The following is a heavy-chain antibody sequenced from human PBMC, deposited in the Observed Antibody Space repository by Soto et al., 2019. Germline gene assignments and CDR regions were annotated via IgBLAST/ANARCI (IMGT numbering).Heavy chain of an antibody. J-gene: IGHJ6*02. V-gene: IGHV1-69*13. CDR3: ATRKDYDFWSGSPYYYYGMDV. Sequence: GASVKVSCKASGGTFSSYAISWVRQAPGQGLEWMGGIIPIFGTANYAQKFQGRVTITADESTSTAYMELSSLRSEDTAVYYCATRKDYDFWSGSPYYYYGMDVWGQGTTVTV. CDR1: GGTFSSYA. CDR2: IIPIFGTA. D-gene: IGHD3-3*01.